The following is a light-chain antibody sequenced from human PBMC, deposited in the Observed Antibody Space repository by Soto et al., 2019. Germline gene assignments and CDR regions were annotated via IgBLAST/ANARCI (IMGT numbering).Light chain of an antibody. J-gene: IGKJ4*01. CDR3: QQLESYPST. V-gene: IGKV1-17*01. CDR1: QGIRND. CDR2: AAS. Sequence: IQMTQSPSSLSAYVGDRVTITCRASQGIRNDLGWYQQKPGKAPKLLIYAASTLQSGVPSRFAGSGSGTDFTLTINSLQPEDFATYYCQQLESYPSTFGGGTKVDI.